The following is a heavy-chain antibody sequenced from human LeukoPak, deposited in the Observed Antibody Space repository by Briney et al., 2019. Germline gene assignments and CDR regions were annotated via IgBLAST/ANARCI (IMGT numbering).Heavy chain of an antibody. Sequence: PSETLSLTCAVYGGSFSGYYWSWLRQPPGKGREWRGEINHRGSPNYHPSLKSRVTISVDTPKNQFSLKLSSVTAADTAVYYCARGMPYQLLHRLSYYYMDVCGKGTTVTAS. CDR1: GGSFSGYY. CDR3: ARGMPYQLLHRLSYYYMDV. V-gene: IGHV4-34*01. J-gene: IGHJ6*03. D-gene: IGHD2-2*02. CDR2: INHRGSP.